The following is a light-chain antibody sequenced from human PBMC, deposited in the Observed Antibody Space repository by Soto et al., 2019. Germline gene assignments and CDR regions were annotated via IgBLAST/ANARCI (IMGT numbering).Light chain of an antibody. V-gene: IGLV2-14*01. J-gene: IGLJ1*01. CDR2: DVS. CDR1: SSDVGAYNS. CDR3: SSYTGSSTLV. Sequence: QSVLTQPASVSGSPGQSITISCTGTSSDVGAYNSVAWYQHNPGKAPKLMIYDVSNRPSGVSSRFSGSKSANTASLSISGLQADDEADYYCSSYTGSSTLVFGTGTKVTVL.